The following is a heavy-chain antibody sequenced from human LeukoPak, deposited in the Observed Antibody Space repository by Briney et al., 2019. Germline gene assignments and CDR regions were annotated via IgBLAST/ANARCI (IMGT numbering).Heavy chain of an antibody. Sequence: PGGSLRLSCAASGFTFDDYAMHWVRQAPGKGLEWVSLISWGGGSTYYADSVKGRFTISRDNRKNSLYLQMNSLRAEDTALYYCAGGHDYGDYLDAFDIWGQGTMVTVSS. V-gene: IGHV3-43D*03. CDR2: ISWGGGST. J-gene: IGHJ3*02. CDR1: GFTFDDYA. D-gene: IGHD4-17*01. CDR3: AGGHDYGDYLDAFDI.